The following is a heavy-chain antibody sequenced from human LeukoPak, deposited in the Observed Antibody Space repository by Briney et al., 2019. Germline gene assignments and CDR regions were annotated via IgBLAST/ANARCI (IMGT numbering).Heavy chain of an antibody. CDR3: ARDLSGVAGYTYGRGIDY. CDR2: MSGSGGST. D-gene: IGHD5-18*01. J-gene: IGHJ4*02. Sequence: GGSLRLSCAASGFTFSIYGMSWVRQAPGRGLEWVSAMSGSGGSTYYADSVKGRFTISRDNAKTSLYLQMNSLRAEDTAVYFCARDLSGVAGYTYGRGIDYWGQGTLVTVSS. CDR1: GFTFSIYG. V-gene: IGHV3-23*01.